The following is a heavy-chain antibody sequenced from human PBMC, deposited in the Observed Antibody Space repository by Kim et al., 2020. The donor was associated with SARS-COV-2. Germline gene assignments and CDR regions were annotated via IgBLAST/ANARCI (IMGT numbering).Heavy chain of an antibody. CDR1: GGSITNYY. D-gene: IGHD6-13*01. CDR3: ARDRAGLRSLDP. Sequence: SETLSLTCTVSGGSITNYYWSWIRQAPGKGLEWIGYIYYNGSTKYNPSLKSRVNISVDTSKSQFSLRLNSVTAADTAVYYCARDRAGLRSLDPWGRGSLGSVPS. J-gene: IGHJ5*02. V-gene: IGHV4-59*13. CDR2: IYYNGST.